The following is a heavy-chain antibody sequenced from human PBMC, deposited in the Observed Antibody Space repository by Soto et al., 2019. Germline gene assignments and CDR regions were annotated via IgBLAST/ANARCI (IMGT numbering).Heavy chain of an antibody. CDR1: GFTFSSYS. Sequence: EVQLVESGGGLVQPGGSLRLSCAASGFTFSSYSMNWVRQAPGKGLEWGSYISSSSSTIYYADSVKGRFTISRDNAKNSLYLQMNSLRAEDTAVYYCARDDYVLLWFGELEEYYFDYWGQGTLVTVSS. CDR2: ISSSSSTI. V-gene: IGHV3-48*01. J-gene: IGHJ4*02. D-gene: IGHD3-10*01. CDR3: ARDDYVLLWFGELEEYYFDY.